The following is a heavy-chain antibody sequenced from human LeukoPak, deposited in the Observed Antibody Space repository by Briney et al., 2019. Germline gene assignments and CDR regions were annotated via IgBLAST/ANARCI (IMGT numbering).Heavy chain of an antibody. Sequence: SETLSLTCTVSGGSISSSSYYWGWIRQPPGKGLEWIGSIYYSGSTYYNPSLKSRVTLSVDTSKNQFSLRLNSVTAAVTAVYYCARRPYYDSSGYPSSYYFDYWGQGTLVTVSS. CDR3: ARRPYYDSSGYPSSYYFDY. D-gene: IGHD3-22*01. V-gene: IGHV4-39*01. CDR2: IYYSGST. CDR1: GGSISSSSYY. J-gene: IGHJ4*02.